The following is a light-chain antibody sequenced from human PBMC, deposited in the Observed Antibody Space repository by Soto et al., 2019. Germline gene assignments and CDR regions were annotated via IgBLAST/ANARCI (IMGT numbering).Light chain of an antibody. CDR1: PTISSW. CDR3: QHYNSYSEA. V-gene: IGKV1-5*03. CDR2: KAS. J-gene: IGKJ1*01. Sequence: DIQMTQSPSTLSGSVGDRVTITCRASPTISSWLAWYQQKQGKAHTLLIYKASTLKSGVKSRFSGSGSGTEFILTISSTQQDEYATEDCQHYNSYSEAFGQGTKV.